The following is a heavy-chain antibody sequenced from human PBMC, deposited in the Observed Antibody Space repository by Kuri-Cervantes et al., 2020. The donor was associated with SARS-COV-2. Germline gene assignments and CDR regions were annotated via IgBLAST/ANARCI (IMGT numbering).Heavy chain of an antibody. CDR1: GYTFTSYD. D-gene: IGHD6-13*01. Sequence: ASVKVSCRASGYTFTSYDINWVRQATGQGLEWMGWMNPNSGNTGYAQKFQGRVTITRNTSISTAYMELSSLRSEDTAVYYCARGRRYSSSWYDFDYWGQGTLVTVSS. CDR3: ARGRRYSSSWYDFDY. CDR2: MNPNSGNT. J-gene: IGHJ4*02. V-gene: IGHV1-8*03.